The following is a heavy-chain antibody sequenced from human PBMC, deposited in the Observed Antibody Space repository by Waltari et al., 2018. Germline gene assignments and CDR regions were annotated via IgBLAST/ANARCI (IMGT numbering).Heavy chain of an antibody. J-gene: IGHJ6*03. D-gene: IGHD4-17*01. V-gene: IGHV3-30-3*01. CDR3: AREGDYLPNSYYYYYYMDV. CDR1: GFTFSSYA. CDR2: TSYDGGNK. Sequence: QVPLVESGGGRVQPGRSLRLSCARSGFTFSSYAIPWVRQAPGKGLEWVALTSYDGGNKKYADSVKGRFSISRDNSKDTLFLQMNSLRAEDTAVYYCAREGDYLPNSYYYYYYMDVWGKGTTVTVSS.